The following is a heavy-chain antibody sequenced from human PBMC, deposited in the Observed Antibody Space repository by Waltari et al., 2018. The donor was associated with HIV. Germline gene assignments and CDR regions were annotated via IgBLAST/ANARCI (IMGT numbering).Heavy chain of an antibody. CDR1: GFTVSSNY. CDR2: IYSGGST. Sequence: VQLVASGGGLIHPGGSLRLSCAPSGFTVSSNYMRSVPPAPGKGLEWVSVIYSGGSTYYADSVKGRFTISRDNSKNTLYLQMNSLRAEDTAVYYCAGSRDGYNYQYFQHWGQGTLVTVSS. J-gene: IGHJ1*01. D-gene: IGHD5-12*01. V-gene: IGHV3-53*01. CDR3: AGSRDGYNYQYFQH.